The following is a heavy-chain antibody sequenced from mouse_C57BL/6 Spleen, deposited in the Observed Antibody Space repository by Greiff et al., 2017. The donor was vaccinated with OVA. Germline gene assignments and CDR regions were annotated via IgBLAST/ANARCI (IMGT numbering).Heavy chain of an antibody. J-gene: IGHJ2*01. CDR1: GYTFTDYY. Sequence: EVQLQQSGPELVKPGASVKISCKASGYTFTDYYMNWVKQSHGKSLEWIGDINPNNGGTSYNQKFKGKATLTVDKSSSTAYMELRSLTSEDSAVYYCARGNGNGFDYWGQGTTLTVSS. CDR2: INPNNGGT. V-gene: IGHV1-26*01. D-gene: IGHD2-1*01. CDR3: ARGNGNGFDY.